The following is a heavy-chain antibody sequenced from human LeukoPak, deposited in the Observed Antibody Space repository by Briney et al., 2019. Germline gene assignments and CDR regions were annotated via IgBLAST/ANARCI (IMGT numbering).Heavy chain of an antibody. J-gene: IGHJ4*02. V-gene: IGHV3-23*01. D-gene: IGHD3-10*01. CDR1: GFTFISYG. Sequence: GGSLRLSCAASGFTFISYGITWVRQAPGRGLELISGISGSSDVTFYADSVKGRFTISRDNSKSTLYLQMNSLRVEDTAVYYCAKDHRGLLWFGELLVYWGQGTLVTVSS. CDR2: ISGSSDVT. CDR3: AKDHRGLLWFGELLVY.